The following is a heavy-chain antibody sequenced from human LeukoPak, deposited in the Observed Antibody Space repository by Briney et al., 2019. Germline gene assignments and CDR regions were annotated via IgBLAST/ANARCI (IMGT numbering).Heavy chain of an antibody. CDR3: ARDPGGPHTVKWDAFDI. D-gene: IGHD2-2*02. J-gene: IGHJ3*02. Sequence: PGGSLRLSCAASGFTVSSHYMGWVRQTPGKGLEWVSVIFSGGSTYYADSVKGRFTISRDNSKNTLYLQMNSLRAEDTAVYYCARDPGGPHTVKWDAFDIWGQGTMVTVSS. CDR1: GFTVSSHY. CDR2: IFSGGST. V-gene: IGHV3-53*01.